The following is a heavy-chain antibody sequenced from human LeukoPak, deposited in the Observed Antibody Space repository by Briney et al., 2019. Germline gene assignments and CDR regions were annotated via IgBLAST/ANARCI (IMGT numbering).Heavy chain of an antibody. V-gene: IGHV1-46*01. D-gene: IGHD3-10*01. CDR1: GYTSTRFY. Sequence: ASVKVSCKASGYTSTRFYMSWVRQAPGQGLEWMAMMNPSGTTTIYAQMFQGRVIMTRDTSTSTVYMELNSLRSEDTAIYYCARVPGPGSIFDPWGQGTLVTVSS. J-gene: IGHJ5*02. CDR3: ARVPGPGSIFDP. CDR2: MNPSGTTT.